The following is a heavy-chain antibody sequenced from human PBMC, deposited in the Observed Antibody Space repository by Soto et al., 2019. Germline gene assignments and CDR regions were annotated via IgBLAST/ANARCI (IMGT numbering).Heavy chain of an antibody. CDR1: GYTFTGYY. V-gene: IGHV1-2*04. Sequence: QVQLVQSGAEVKKPGASVKVSCKASGYTFTGYYMHWVLQAPGQGLEWMGWINPNSGGTNYAQKFQGWVTMTRDTSISTAYMELSRLRSDDTAVYYCAREPEQLVRGYYGMDVWGQGTTVTVSS. CDR3: AREPEQLVRGYYGMDV. D-gene: IGHD6-6*01. CDR2: INPNSGGT. J-gene: IGHJ6*02.